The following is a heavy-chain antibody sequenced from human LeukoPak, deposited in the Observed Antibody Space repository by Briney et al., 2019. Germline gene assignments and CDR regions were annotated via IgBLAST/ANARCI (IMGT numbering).Heavy chain of an antibody. Sequence: GGSLRLSCAASEFTFSSYSMNWVRQAPGKGLEWVSSISSSSSSYIYYADSVKGRFTISRDNAKNSLYLQMNSLRVEDTAVYYCARRYYDSSGYYFDYWGQGTLVTVSS. CDR1: EFTFSSYS. CDR2: ISSSSSSYI. D-gene: IGHD3-22*01. CDR3: ARRYYDSSGYYFDY. J-gene: IGHJ4*02. V-gene: IGHV3-21*01.